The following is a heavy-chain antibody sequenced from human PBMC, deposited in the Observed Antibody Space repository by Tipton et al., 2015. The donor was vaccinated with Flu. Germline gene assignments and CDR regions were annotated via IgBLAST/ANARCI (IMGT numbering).Heavy chain of an antibody. CDR3: AEGRFDY. CDR1: GYSISSGYY. Sequence: TLSLTCTVSGYSISSGYYWGWIRQPPGKGLEWIGSIYYSGSTYYNPSLKSRVTISVDTSKNQFSLKLSSVTAADTAVYYCAEGRFDYWGQGTLVTVSS. CDR2: IYYSGST. J-gene: IGHJ4*02. V-gene: IGHV4-38-2*02.